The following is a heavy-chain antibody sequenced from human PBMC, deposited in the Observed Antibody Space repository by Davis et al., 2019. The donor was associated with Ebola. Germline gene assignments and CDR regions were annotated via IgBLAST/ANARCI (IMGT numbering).Heavy chain of an antibody. CDR3: ARELGCSGSSCYDIDY. Sequence: GGSLRLSCAASGFTVSSKYMSWVRQAPGKGLEWVSSIDRTSSYIYYADSVKGRFTISRDNAKNSLYLQMSSLRAEDTAVYYCARELGCSGSSCYDIDYWGQGTLVTVSS. CDR1: GFTVSSKY. CDR2: IDRTSSYI. J-gene: IGHJ4*02. D-gene: IGHD2-15*01. V-gene: IGHV3-21*06.